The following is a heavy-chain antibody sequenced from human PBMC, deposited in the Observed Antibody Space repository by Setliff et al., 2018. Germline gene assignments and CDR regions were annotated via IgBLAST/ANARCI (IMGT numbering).Heavy chain of an antibody. Sequence: GGSLRLSCAASGFTVSTNYMSWVRQAPGKGLEWVSAISGSGGSTYYADSVKGRFTISRDNPKNTLYLQMNSLRAEDTAVYYCAKVNNRFWSGYYPYYYGMDVWGQGTTVTVSS. CDR2: ISGSGGST. D-gene: IGHD3-3*01. V-gene: IGHV3-23*01. CDR3: AKVNNRFWSGYYPYYYGMDV. CDR1: GFTVSTNY. J-gene: IGHJ6*02.